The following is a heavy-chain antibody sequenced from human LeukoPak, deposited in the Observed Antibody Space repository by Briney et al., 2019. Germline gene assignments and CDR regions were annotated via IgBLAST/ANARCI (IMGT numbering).Heavy chain of an antibody. V-gene: IGHV2-5*02. Sequence: SGPTLVKPTQTLTLTCTFSGFSLSTSGVGVGWIRQSPGKALEWLALIYWDDDKRYRSSLKSRLTITKDASKNQVVLTMTNMDPVDTATYYCAHRPREPAFDFWGQGTLVTVSS. CDR2: IYWDDDK. D-gene: IGHD1-14*01. CDR3: AHRPREPAFDF. J-gene: IGHJ4*02. CDR1: GFSLSTSGVG.